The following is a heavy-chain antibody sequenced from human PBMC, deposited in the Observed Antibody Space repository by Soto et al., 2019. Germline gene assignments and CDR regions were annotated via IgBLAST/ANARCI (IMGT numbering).Heavy chain of an antibody. J-gene: IGHJ6*02. V-gene: IGHV1-18*04. CDR3: ASYSSSSLYYYYGMDV. Sequence: AASVKVSCKASGYTFTSYGISWVRQAPGQGLEWMGWISAYNGNTNYAQKLQGRVTMTTDTSTSTAYMELRSLRSDDTAVYYCASYSSSSLYYYYGMDVWGQGTTVTVSS. CDR2: ISAYNGNT. CDR1: GYTFTSYG. D-gene: IGHD6-6*01.